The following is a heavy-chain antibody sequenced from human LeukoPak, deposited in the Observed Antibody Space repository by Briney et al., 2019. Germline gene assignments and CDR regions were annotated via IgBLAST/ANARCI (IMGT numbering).Heavy chain of an antibody. J-gene: IGHJ4*02. CDR3: ARGSRRDGGNTLFDY. CDR1: GYTFTNSD. D-gene: IGHD5-24*01. Sequence: ASVKVSCKASGYTFTNSDINWVRQAPGQGLEWMGWMNPDSANTDYAQKFQGRVTMTRNTSISTAYMELSNLRSEDTAVYYCARGSRRDGGNTLFDYLGQGTLVTVSS. CDR2: MNPDSANT. V-gene: IGHV1-8*02.